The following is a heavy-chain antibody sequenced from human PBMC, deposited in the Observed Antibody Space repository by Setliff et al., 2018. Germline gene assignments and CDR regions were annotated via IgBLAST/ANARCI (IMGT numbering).Heavy chain of an antibody. CDR1: GGSFSDFY. D-gene: IGHD1-26*01. CDR2: ITHRRVT. CDR3: TRAYSGSHDY. J-gene: IGHJ4*02. Sequence: SETLSLTCAVYGGSFSDFYWIWIRQPPGEGLEWIGEITHRRVTTYNASLKSRLTISVDTSKNQFSLRLTSVTAADTAIYYCTRAYSGSHDYWGQGTLVTVSS. V-gene: IGHV4-34*01.